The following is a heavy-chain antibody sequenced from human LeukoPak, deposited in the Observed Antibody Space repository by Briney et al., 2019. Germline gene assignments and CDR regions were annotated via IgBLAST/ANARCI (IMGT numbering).Heavy chain of an antibody. CDR3: ARTFDYYYYYMDV. J-gene: IGHJ6*03. D-gene: IGHD2/OR15-2a*01. V-gene: IGHV4-61*02. CDR1: GGSTSSGSYY. Sequence: SETLSLTCTVSGGSTSSGSYYWSWIRQPAGKGLEWIGRIYTSGSTNYNPSLKSRVTISVDTSTNQFSLKLSSVTAADTAVYYCARTFDYYYYYMDVWGKGTTVTVSS. CDR2: IYTSGST.